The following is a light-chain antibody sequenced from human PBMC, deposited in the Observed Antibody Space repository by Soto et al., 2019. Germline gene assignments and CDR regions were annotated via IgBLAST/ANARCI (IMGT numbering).Light chain of an antibody. V-gene: IGLV1-47*01. J-gene: IGLJ2*01. CDR2: RGD. Sequence: QSVLTQPPSTSGTPGQRVTISCSGSSTNIGSNHVYWYQQFPGMAPKLLMYRGDQRPTGVPDRFSGSKSGTSASLAISGLRSDDEADYYCSARDDSLSGLVFGGGTKLTVL. CDR1: STNIGSNH. CDR3: SARDDSLSGLV.